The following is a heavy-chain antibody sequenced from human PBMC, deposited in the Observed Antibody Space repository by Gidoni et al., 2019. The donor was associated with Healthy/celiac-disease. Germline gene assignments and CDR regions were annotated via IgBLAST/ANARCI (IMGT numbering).Heavy chain of an antibody. J-gene: IGHJ3*02. CDR2: ISSSSSYI. CDR3: ARDSPGGGNSPDAFDI. CDR1: GFTFSSYS. D-gene: IGHD2-15*01. V-gene: IGHV3-21*01. Sequence: EVQLVESGGGLVKPGGSLRLSCAASGFTFSSYSMNWVRQAPGKGLEWVSSISSSSSYIYYADSVKGRFTIARDNAKNSLYLQMNSLRAEDTAVYYCARDSPGGGNSPDAFDIWGQGTMVTVSS.